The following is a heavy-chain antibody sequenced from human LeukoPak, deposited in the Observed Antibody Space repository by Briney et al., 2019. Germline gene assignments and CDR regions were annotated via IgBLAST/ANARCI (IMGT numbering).Heavy chain of an antibody. Sequence: PSETLSLTCTVSGDSVRANYWSWIRQPPGKGLEWIGYIYYSGSTNYNPSLKSRVTISVDTSKNQFSLKLSSVTAADTAVYYCARGRSSTSLNYYYYYMDVWGKGTTVTVSS. D-gene: IGHD2-2*01. CDR1: GDSVRANY. V-gene: IGHV4-59*02. J-gene: IGHJ6*03. CDR2: IYYSGST. CDR3: ARGRSSTSLNYYYYYMDV.